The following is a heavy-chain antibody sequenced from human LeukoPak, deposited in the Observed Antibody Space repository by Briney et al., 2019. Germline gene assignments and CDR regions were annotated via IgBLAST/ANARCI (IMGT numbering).Heavy chain of an antibody. CDR2: ISYDGSNK. D-gene: IGHD1-26*01. J-gene: IGHJ4*02. CDR1: GFTFSSCA. V-gene: IGHV3-30*04. CDR3: ARGRGIVAPSGY. Sequence: GGSLRLSCAASGFTFSSCAMHWVRQAPGKGLEWVAVISYDGSNKYYADSVKGRFTISRDNSKNTLYLQMNSLRAEDTAVYYCARGRGIVAPSGYWGQGTLVTVSS.